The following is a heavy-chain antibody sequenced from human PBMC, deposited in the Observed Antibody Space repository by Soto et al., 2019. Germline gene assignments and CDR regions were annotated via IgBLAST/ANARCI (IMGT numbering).Heavy chain of an antibody. J-gene: IGHJ4*02. CDR1: GFIFSSYG. Sequence: GGSLRLSCAASGFIFSSYGMHWVRQAPGKGLEWVAFISYDEGKKYYSDSVKGRFTISRDISKSTLYLQMNSLRAEDTAVYYCAKPSYIRAWQITETPLDYWGQGTLVTVSS. CDR3: AKPSYIRAWQITETPLDY. V-gene: IGHV3-30*18. CDR2: ISYDEGKK. D-gene: IGHD1-20*01.